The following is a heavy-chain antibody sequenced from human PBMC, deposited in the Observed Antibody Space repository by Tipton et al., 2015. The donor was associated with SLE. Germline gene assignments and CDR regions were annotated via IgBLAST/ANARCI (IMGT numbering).Heavy chain of an antibody. V-gene: IGHV1-18*01. CDR1: GYTFTNYG. D-gene: IGHD1-26*01. CDR3: ARAITQWELLGNIDY. CDR2: IIAYNGNT. Sequence: QLVQSGAEVKKPGASVKVSCKASGYTFTNYGISWVRQAPGQGLEWMGWIIAYNGNTNYAQKVQGRVTMTTDTSTSTAYMELRSLRSDDTAVYYCARAITQWELLGNIDYWGQGTLVTVSS. J-gene: IGHJ4*02.